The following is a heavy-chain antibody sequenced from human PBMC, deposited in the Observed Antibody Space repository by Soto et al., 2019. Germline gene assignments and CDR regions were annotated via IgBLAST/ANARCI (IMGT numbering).Heavy chain of an antibody. D-gene: IGHD2-2*01. CDR3: ARDGVLVPAATYFDY. Sequence: QVQLVESGGGVVQPGRSLRLSCAASGFTFSSYAMHWVRQAPGKGLEWVAVISYDGSNKYYADSVKGRFTISRDNSKNTLYLQRNSLRAEDTAVYYCARDGVLVPAATYFDYWGQGTLVTVSS. J-gene: IGHJ4*02. CDR2: ISYDGSNK. V-gene: IGHV3-30-3*01. CDR1: GFTFSSYA.